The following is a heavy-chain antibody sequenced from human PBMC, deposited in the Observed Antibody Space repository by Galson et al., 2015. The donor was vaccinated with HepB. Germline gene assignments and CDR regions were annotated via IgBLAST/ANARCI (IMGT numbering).Heavy chain of an antibody. CDR1: GDSVSSNSVA. J-gene: IGHJ6*02. CDR2: TYYRSKWYD. D-gene: IGHD3-10*01. V-gene: IGHV6-1*01. Sequence: CAISGDSVSSNSVAWNWLRQSPSRGLEWLGRTYYRSKWYDHYAVSVKSRIRLNPDTSRNQLSLQLNSVTPEDTAVYYCARESRTTARGAILDYFGLDVWGQATTVTV. CDR3: ARESRTTARGAILDYFGLDV.